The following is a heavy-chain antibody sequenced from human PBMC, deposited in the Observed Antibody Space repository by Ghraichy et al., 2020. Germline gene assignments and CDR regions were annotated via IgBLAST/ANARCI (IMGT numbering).Heavy chain of an antibody. Sequence: GALRLSCAASGFTFSSYSMNWVRQAPGKGLEWVSSISSSSSYIYYADSVKGRFTISRDNAKNSLYLQMNSLRAEDTAVYYCARLCGSGGSCQDYYYGMDVWGQGTTVTVSS. CDR3: ARLCGSGGSCQDYYYGMDV. CDR1: GFTFSSYS. CDR2: ISSSSSYI. V-gene: IGHV3-21*01. J-gene: IGHJ6*02. D-gene: IGHD2-15*01.